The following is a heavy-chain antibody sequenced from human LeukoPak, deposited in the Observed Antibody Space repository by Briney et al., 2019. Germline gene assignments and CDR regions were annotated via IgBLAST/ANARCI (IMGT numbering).Heavy chain of an antibody. CDR2: IYHSGST. D-gene: IGHD4-23*01. CDR3: ARSRKLYYGGNSWYYFDY. CDR1: GYSISSGYY. V-gene: IGHV4-38-2*02. J-gene: IGHJ4*02. Sequence: PSETLSLTCTVSGYSISSGYYWGWIRQPPGKGLEWIGSIYHSGSTYYNPSLKSRVTISVDKSKNQFSLKLSSVTAADTAVYYCARSRKLYYGGNSWYYFDYWGQGTLVTVSS.